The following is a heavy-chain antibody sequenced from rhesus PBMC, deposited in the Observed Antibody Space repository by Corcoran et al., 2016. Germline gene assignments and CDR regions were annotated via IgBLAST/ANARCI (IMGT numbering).Heavy chain of an antibody. CDR2: VNCKSGST. D-gene: IGHD1-44*01. CDR3: AGSIVGTTWDY. Sequence: QVQLQESGPGLVKPSENLSLTCAASGGSLSSSWWSWFRRPPGKGLAWMGEVNCKSGSTNYAPSLKSRVTISRDASKNQFSLKLSSVTAADTAVYYCAGSIVGTTWDYWGQGVLVIVSS. J-gene: IGHJ4*01. V-gene: IGHV4-80*01. CDR1: GGSLSSSW.